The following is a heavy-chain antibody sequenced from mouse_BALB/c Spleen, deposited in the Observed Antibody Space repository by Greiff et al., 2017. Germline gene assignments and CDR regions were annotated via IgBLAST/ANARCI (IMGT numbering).Heavy chain of an antibody. CDR2: ISNLAYSI. Sequence: EVQVVESGGGLVKPGGSLKLSCAASGFTFSDYGMAWVRQAPGKGPEWVAFISNLAYSIYYADTVTGRFTISRENAKNTLYLEMSSLRSEDTAMYYCAREGDYYGRRYFDYWGQGTTLTVSS. V-gene: IGHV5-15*02. J-gene: IGHJ2*01. CDR3: AREGDYYGRRYFDY. D-gene: IGHD1-1*01. CDR1: GFTFSDYG.